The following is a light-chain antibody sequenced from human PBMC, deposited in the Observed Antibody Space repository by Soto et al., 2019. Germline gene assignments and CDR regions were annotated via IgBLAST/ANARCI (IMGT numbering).Light chain of an antibody. Sequence: QSALTQPASVSGSPGQSITISCPGTSSDIGGYNFVSWYQQHPGKAPKFMIYDVSIRPSGVSNRFSGSKSGNTASLTISGLQAEDEAEYYCSSYTSSSRYVFGTGTKVTVL. J-gene: IGLJ1*01. CDR1: SSDIGGYNF. V-gene: IGLV2-14*01. CDR2: DVS. CDR3: SSYTSSSRYV.